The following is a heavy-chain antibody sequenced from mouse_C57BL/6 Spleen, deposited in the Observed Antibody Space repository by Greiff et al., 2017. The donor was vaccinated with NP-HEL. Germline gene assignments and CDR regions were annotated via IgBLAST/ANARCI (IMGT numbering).Heavy chain of an antibody. CDR3: ARHPYYKDWYFDV. CDR1: GFTFSSYT. J-gene: IGHJ1*03. D-gene: IGHD2-12*01. CDR2: ISGGGGNT. V-gene: IGHV5-9*01. Sequence: EVQLVESGGGLVKPGGSLKLSCAASGFTFSSYTMSWVRQTPEKRLEWVATISGGGGNTYYPDSVKGRFTISRDNAKNTLYLQMSSLRSEDTALYYCARHPYYKDWYFDVWGTGTTVTVSS.